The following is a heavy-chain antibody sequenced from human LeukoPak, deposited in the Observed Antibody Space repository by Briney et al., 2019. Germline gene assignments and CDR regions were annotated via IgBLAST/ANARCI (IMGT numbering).Heavy chain of an antibody. V-gene: IGHV4-38-2*02. CDR3: ARERRYFDWLFSEFDP. J-gene: IGHJ5*02. Sequence: WIRQPPXKGLEWIGSIYHSGSTYYNPSLKSRVTISVDTSKSQFSLKLSSVTAADTAVYYCARERRYFDWLFSEFDPWGQGTLVTVSS. CDR2: IYHSGST. D-gene: IGHD3-9*01.